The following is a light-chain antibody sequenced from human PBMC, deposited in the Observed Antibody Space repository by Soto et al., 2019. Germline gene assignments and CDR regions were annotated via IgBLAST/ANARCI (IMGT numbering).Light chain of an antibody. V-gene: IGKV1-12*01. Sequence: DIQMTQSPSSVSASVGDRVTITCRASQSVSTWLAWYQQKPWKAPNLLIYTASSLQSGVPSRFSGSGSGTDFTLTINGLQPEDFATYYCQQAASFPITFGQGTRLEIK. J-gene: IGKJ5*01. CDR2: TAS. CDR1: QSVSTW. CDR3: QQAASFPIT.